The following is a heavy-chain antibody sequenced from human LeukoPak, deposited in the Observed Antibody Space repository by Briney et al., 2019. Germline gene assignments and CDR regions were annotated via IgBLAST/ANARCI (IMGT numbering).Heavy chain of an antibody. V-gene: IGHV3-21*01. CDR2: ISSSSKYI. D-gene: IGHD2-2*01. CDR1: GFTFRSYS. J-gene: IGHJ4*02. Sequence: GGSLRLSCADSGFTFRSYSMNWVRQAPGKGLEWVSSISSSSKYIYYADSVKGRFTISRDNAKNSLYLQMNSLRAEDTATYYCARGLVPAAVEFDYWGQGTLVTVSS. CDR3: ARGLVPAAVEFDY.